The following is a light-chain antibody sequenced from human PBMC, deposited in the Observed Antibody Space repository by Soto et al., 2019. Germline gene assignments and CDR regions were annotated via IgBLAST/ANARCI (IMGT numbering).Light chain of an antibody. CDR1: QRISSSF. CDR2: GAS. J-gene: IGKJ2*01. CDR3: QQYGNSPLYI. V-gene: IGKV3-20*01. Sequence: EIVLTQSPGTLSLSPGERATLSCRVSQRISSSFLAWYQQKPGQAPRLLIYGASSRATGIPDRFSGSGSGTDFTLTISRLEPEDFAVYYCQQYGNSPLYIFGQGTKLEIK.